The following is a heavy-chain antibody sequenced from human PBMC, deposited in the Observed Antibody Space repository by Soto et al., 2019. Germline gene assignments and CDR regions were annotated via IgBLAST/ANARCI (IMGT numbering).Heavy chain of an antibody. CDR2: ISYDGNNK. Sequence: SLRLSCAASGFTYSTYTMHWVRQAPGKGLEWVAVISYDGNNKFYADSVKGRCTISRDNAKNTLYLHLTDLRPEDTAIYYCARDQDTYGQAVFDSWGQGTLVTVSS. D-gene: IGHD2-15*01. CDR1: GFTYSTYT. J-gene: IGHJ4*02. V-gene: IGHV3-30-3*01. CDR3: ARDQDTYGQAVFDS.